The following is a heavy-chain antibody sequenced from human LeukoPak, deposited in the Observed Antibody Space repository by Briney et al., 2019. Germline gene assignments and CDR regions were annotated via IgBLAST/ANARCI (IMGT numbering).Heavy chain of an antibody. CDR1: GGSVSSGSYY. CDR2: IYYSGST. Sequence: PSETLSLTCTVSGGSVSSGSYYWSWIRQPPGKGLEWIGYIYYSGSTNYNPSLKSRVTISVDTSKNQFSLKLSSVTAADTAVYYCAKLGSSSESWSWFDPWGQGTLVTVSS. CDR3: AKLGSSSESWSWFDP. V-gene: IGHV4-61*01. J-gene: IGHJ5*02. D-gene: IGHD6-13*01.